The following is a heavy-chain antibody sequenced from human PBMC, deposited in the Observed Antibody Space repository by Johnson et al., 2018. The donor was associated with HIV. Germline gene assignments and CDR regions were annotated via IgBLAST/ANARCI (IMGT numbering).Heavy chain of an antibody. D-gene: IGHD1-26*01. CDR3: ARDRTGGSYPRAFDI. CDR1: GFTF. V-gene: IGHV3-33*01. J-gene: IGHJ3*02. CDR2: IWCGGSNK. Sequence: QVQLVESGGGVVQPGRSLRLSCAASGFTFRQAPGRGLEWEALIWCGGSNKYNADSVKGRFTISRDNAKNSLYLQMNSLRAEDTALYYCARDRTGGSYPRAFDIWGQGTMVTVSS.